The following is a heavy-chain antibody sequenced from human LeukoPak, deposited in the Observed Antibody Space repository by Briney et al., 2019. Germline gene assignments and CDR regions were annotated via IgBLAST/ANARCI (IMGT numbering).Heavy chain of an antibody. CDR1: GFTFSIYW. J-gene: IGHJ3*02. D-gene: IGHD2-21*01. Sequence: PGGSLRLSCAASGFTFSIYWMTWVRQAPGKGLEWVANIKEDGSEKYYVGSVKGRFTISRDNAKNSLYLQMNSLRAEDTAVYYCARDNGFLSFDIWGQGTMVTVSS. CDR2: IKEDGSEK. V-gene: IGHV3-7*03. CDR3: ARDNGFLSFDI.